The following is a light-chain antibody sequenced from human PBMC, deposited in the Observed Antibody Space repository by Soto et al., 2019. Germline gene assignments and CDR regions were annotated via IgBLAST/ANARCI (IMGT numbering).Light chain of an antibody. CDR2: AAS. J-gene: IGKJ1*01. CDR1: QGIRND. V-gene: IGKV1-6*01. CDR3: LQDYNYPPWT. Sequence: AIQMTQSPSSLSASVGDRVTITCRASQGIRNDLGWYQQKPGKAPKLLIYAASSLQSGVPSRFSGSGSGTDFTLTISSLQPEDFATYYCLQDYNYPPWTFGQGTKVEIE.